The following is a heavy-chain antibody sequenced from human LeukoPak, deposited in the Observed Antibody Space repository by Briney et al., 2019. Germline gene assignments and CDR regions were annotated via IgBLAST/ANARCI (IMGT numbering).Heavy chain of an antibody. CDR1: GYSISSGYY. Sequence: SETLFLTCSVSGYSISSGYYWGWIRQPPGKGLKWIGSIYHSGSTYYNPSLKSRVTISVDTSKNQFSLKLSSVTAADTAVYYCARLWRYAFDIWGQGTMVTVSS. CDR3: ARLWRYAFDI. CDR2: IYHSGST. D-gene: IGHD1-1*01. J-gene: IGHJ3*02. V-gene: IGHV4-38-2*01.